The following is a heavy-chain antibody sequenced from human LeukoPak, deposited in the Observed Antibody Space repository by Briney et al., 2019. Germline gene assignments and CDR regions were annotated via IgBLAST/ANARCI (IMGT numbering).Heavy chain of an antibody. V-gene: IGHV1-69*13. D-gene: IGHD2-2*02. CDR3: ARSNQLQYPLYGMDV. J-gene: IGHJ6*02. CDR2: IIPIFGKA. Sequence: ASVKVSCKASGGTFSSYAISWVRQAPGQGLEWMVGIIPIFGKANYAQKFQRRVTITANESTSTAYMELSSLRSEDTAVYYCARSNQLQYPLYGMDVWGQGTTVTVSS. CDR1: GGTFSSYA.